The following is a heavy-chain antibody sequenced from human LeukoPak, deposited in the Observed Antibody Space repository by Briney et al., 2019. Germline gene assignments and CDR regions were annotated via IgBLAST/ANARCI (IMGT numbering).Heavy chain of an antibody. V-gene: IGHV4-34*01. CDR3: ARKADEKSPDYGDYYDY. CDR2: INHSGST. Sequence: SETLSLTCAVYGGSFSGYYWSWIRQPPGKGLEWIGEINHSGSTNYNPSLKSRVTTSVDTSKNQFSLKLSSVTAADTAVYYCARKADEKSPDYGDYYDYWGQGTLVTVSS. D-gene: IGHD4-17*01. J-gene: IGHJ4*02. CDR1: GGSFSGYY.